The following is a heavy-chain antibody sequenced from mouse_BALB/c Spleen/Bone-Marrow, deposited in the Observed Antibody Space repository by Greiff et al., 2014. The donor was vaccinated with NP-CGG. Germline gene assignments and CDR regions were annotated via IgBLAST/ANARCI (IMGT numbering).Heavy chain of an antibody. CDR2: ISSGSTNI. CDR1: GFTFSSFG. Sequence: VQLKESGGGLVQPGGSRKLSCAVAGFTFSSFGMHWVRQAPEKGLEWVAFISSGSTNIYYADTVKGRFTISRDNPKNILFLQMTSLRSEDTAMYYCGTDYGYSMDYWGQGTSVTVSS. CDR3: GTDYGYSMDY. V-gene: IGHV5-17*02. D-gene: IGHD1-1*01. J-gene: IGHJ4*01.